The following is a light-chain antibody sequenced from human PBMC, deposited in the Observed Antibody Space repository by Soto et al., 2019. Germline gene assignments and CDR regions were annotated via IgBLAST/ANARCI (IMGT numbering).Light chain of an antibody. CDR3: QQYNNWPLT. CDR1: QSVNSD. V-gene: IGKV3-15*01. CDR2: GAS. J-gene: IGKJ4*01. Sequence: EIVLTQSPATLSVSPGERAILSCRASQSVNSDLAWFQQKPGQAPRLLIYGASTRATGIPARFSGSGSGTEFTLTISSLQSEDFAIYYCQQYNNWPLTFGGGTNVEIK.